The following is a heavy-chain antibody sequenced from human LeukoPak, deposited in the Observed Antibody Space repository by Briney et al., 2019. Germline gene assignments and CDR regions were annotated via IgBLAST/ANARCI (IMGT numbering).Heavy chain of an antibody. V-gene: IGHV3-9*01. D-gene: IGHD6-19*01. CDR3: AKVGYSSGWYYFDY. CDR2: ISWNSGSI. J-gene: IGHJ4*02. Sequence: GGSLRLSCGASGFTFDDYAMHWVRQAPWKGLEWVSGISWNSGSIGYADSVKGRFTISRDNAKNSLYLQMNSLRAEDTALYYCAKVGYSSGWYYFDYWGQGTLVTVSS. CDR1: GFTFDDYA.